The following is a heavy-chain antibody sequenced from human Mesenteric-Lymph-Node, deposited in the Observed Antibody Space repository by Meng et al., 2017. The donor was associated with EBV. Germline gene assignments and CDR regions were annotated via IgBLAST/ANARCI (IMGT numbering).Heavy chain of an antibody. Sequence: QLAESGPGLVRPSGTLSLICTVSSHSIISTSYHWGWIRQPPGKGLEWIGSIYYSGTTYFNPSLESRVSISVDTSKKQFSLRLTSVTAADTAVYYCARQYGSSFDYWGQGTLVTVSS. V-gene: IGHV4-39*01. D-gene: IGHD3-10*01. CDR1: SHSIISTSYH. J-gene: IGHJ4*02. CDR2: IYYSGTT. CDR3: ARQYGSSFDY.